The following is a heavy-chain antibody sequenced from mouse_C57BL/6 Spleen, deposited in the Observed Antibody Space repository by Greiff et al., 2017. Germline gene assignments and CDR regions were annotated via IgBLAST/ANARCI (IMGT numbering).Heavy chain of an antibody. J-gene: IGHJ4*01. CDR2: IDPENGDT. D-gene: IGHD1-1*01. V-gene: IGHV14-4*01. Sequence: EVKLQESGAELVRPGASVKLSCTASGFNIKDDYMHWVKQRPEQGLEWIGWIDPENGDTEYASKFQGKATITADTSSNTAYLQLSSLTSEDTAVYYCTYGSSTYAMDYWGKGTSVTVSS. CDR1: GFNIKDDY. CDR3: TYGSSTYAMDY.